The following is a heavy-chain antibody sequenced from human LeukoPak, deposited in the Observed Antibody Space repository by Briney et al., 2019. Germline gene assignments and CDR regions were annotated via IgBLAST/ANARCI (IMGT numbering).Heavy chain of an antibody. J-gene: IGHJ5*02. CDR2: IRYDGSNK. CDR1: GFTFSSYG. D-gene: IGHD3-3*01. V-gene: IGHV3-30*02. Sequence: GGSLRLSCAASGFTFSSYGMHWVRQAPGKGLEWVAFIRYDGSNKYYADSVKGRFTISRDNSKNTLYLQMNSLRAEDTAVYYCAKSLDYDFWSGYYDTWGQGTLVTASS. CDR3: AKSLDYDFWSGYYDT.